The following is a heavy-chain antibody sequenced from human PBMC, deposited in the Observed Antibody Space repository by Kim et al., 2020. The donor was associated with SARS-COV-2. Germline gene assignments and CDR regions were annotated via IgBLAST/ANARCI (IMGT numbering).Heavy chain of an antibody. J-gene: IGHJ4*02. D-gene: IGHD5-18*01. CDR2: ISYDGSNK. CDR1: GFTFSSYA. Sequence: GGSLRLSCAASGFTFSSYAMHWVRQAPGKGLEWVAVISYDGSNKYYADSVKGRFTISRDNSKNTLYLQMNSLRAEDTAVYYCARDLNSHRYSYGLDGSYYFDYWGQGTLVTVSS. V-gene: IGHV3-30*04. CDR3: ARDLNSHRYSYGLDGSYYFDY.